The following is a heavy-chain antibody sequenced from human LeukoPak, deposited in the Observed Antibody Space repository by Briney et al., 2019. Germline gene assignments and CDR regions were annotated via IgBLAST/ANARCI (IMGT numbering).Heavy chain of an antibody. Sequence: PGRSLRLSCAASGFTFSSYGMHWVRQAPGKGLEWVAVIWYDGSNKYYADSVKGRFTISRDNSKNTLYLQMNSLRAEDTAVYYCARGFFDYDSSGYYPGYWGQGTLVTVSS. D-gene: IGHD3-22*01. V-gene: IGHV3-33*01. J-gene: IGHJ4*02. CDR1: GFTFSSYG. CDR3: ARGFFDYDSSGYYPGY. CDR2: IWYDGSNK.